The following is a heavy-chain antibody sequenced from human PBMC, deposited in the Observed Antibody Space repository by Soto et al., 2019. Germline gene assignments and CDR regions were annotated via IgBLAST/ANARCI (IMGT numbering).Heavy chain of an antibody. Sequence: GGSLRLSCEGSGFTFSDYYISWIRQAPGKGLEWISYSSNSGTFSRYADSVKGRFSISRDNTKNLLYLQMNSLRAEDTAVYYCAKENQHLVHDYWGQGTLVTVSS. D-gene: IGHD6-13*01. CDR1: GFTFSDYY. V-gene: IGHV3-11*06. CDR2: SSNSGTFS. CDR3: AKENQHLVHDY. J-gene: IGHJ4*02.